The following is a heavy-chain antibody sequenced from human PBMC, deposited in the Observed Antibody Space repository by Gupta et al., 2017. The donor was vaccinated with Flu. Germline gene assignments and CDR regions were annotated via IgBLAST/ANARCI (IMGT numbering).Heavy chain of an antibody. D-gene: IGHD5-18*01. CDR3: ARELPFDM. CDR2: ISSDGSTT. Sequence: ATGFMFSRYWMHWVRQAPGKGLVWVSRISSDGSTTNNGDSVKGRFTISRDNAKNTVYLLMNSLRAEDTAVYYCARELPFDMWGQGTKVTVSS. J-gene: IGHJ3*02. V-gene: IGHV3-74*01. CDR1: GFMFSRYW.